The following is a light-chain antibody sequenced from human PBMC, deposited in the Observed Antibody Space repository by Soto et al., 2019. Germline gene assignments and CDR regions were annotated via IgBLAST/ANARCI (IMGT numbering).Light chain of an antibody. CDR3: QQSYTPPAPT. CDR2: GAS. Sequence: DVQMTQSPSSLSASIGDRVSMSCRASQSINTFLNWYQQKPGKAPHLLIYGASNLHSGVPSRFSGTGSGTDFTLTISGLQPDDFATYFCQQSYTPPAPTFGGGTRVDIK. CDR1: QSINTF. J-gene: IGKJ4*01. V-gene: IGKV1-39*01.